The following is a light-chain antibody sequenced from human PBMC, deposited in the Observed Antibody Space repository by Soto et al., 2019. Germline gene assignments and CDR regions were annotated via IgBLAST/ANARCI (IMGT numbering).Light chain of an antibody. J-gene: IGLJ1*01. CDR1: SGDVGGYKY. CDR3: SSCTSISTCV. Sequence: QSALTQPASVSGSPGQSITISCTGTSGDVGGYKYVSWYQQNPGKAPKLMIYEVSNRPSGVSNRFSGSKSGNTASLTISGLQAEDEADYYCSSCTSISTCVFGTGTKLTVL. CDR2: EVS. V-gene: IGLV2-14*01.